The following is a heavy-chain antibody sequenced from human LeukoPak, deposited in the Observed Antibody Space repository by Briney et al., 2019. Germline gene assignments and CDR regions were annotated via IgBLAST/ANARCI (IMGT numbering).Heavy chain of an antibody. D-gene: IGHD2-15*01. J-gene: IGHJ4*02. Sequence: PETLSLTCAVYGGSFSGYYWSWIRQPPGKGLEWIGSIYYSGSTYYNPSLKSRVTISVDTSKNQFSLKLSSVTAADTAVYYCARGYCSGGGCYSMGYWGQGTLVTVSS. CDR2: IYYSGST. CDR3: ARGYCSGGGCYSMGY. V-gene: IGHV4-34*01. CDR1: GGSFSGYY.